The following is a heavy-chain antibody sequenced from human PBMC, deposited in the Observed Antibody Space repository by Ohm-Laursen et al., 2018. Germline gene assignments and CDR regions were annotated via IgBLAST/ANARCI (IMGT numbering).Heavy chain of an antibody. D-gene: IGHD2-15*01. CDR2: ISGTSATI. CDR1: GFTFSGYR. V-gene: IGHV3-48*01. CDR3: ARCQGGRSLSDS. J-gene: IGHJ4*02. Sequence: GSLRLSCTASGFTFSGYRMNRVRQAPGKGLEWVSCISGTSATIYYADSVKGRFNISRDNAKNSLYLQMDSLRAEDTAVYYCARCQGGRSLSDSWGQGTLVTVSS.